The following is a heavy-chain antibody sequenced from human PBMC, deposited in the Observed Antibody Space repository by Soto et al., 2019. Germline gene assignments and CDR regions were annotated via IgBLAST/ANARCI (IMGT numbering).Heavy chain of an antibody. CDR1: GFTFSSYW. CDR3: ARDCYYMDV. Sequence: GGSLRPSLSASGFTFSSYWMSWVRQAPGKGLEGVANIKQDGSEKYYVDSVKGRFTISRDNAKNSLYLQMNSLRAEDTAVYYCARDCYYMDVWGKGTTVTVSS. J-gene: IGHJ6*03. V-gene: IGHV3-7*01. CDR2: IKQDGSEK.